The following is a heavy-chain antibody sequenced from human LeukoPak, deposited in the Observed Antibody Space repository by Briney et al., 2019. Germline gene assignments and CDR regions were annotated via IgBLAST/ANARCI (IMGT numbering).Heavy chain of an antibody. Sequence: PGRSLRLSCAASGFTFSSYAMHWVRHAPGKGLEWVAVISYDGSNKYYADSVKGRFTISRDNSKNTPYLQMNSLRAEDTAVYYCASGGYCSSTSCSPDYWGQGTLVTVSS. CDR1: GFTFSSYA. CDR3: ASGGYCSSTSCSPDY. V-gene: IGHV3-30*01. J-gene: IGHJ4*02. D-gene: IGHD2-2*01. CDR2: ISYDGSNK.